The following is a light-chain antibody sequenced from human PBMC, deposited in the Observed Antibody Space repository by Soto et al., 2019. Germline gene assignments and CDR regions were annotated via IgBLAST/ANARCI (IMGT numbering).Light chain of an antibody. V-gene: IGLV1-40*01. CDR2: GNS. J-gene: IGLJ2*01. CDR1: SSNIGAGYD. CDR3: QSYDSSVVV. Sequence: QAVVTQPPSVSGAPGQRVTISCTGSSSNIGAGYDVHWYQQLPGTAPKLLIYGNSNRPSGVPDRFSGSKSGTSAPLAITGLQAEDEADYYCQSYDSSVVVFGGGTQLTVL.